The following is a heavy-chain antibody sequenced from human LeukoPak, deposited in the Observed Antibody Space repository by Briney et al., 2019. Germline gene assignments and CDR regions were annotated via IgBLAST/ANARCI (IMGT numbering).Heavy chain of an antibody. D-gene: IGHD3-3*01. Sequence: LVTVSPKASGDTFSSSGFSWLRQAPGQGLEWMGRIIPMFGTALYAETFQGRVTITADKSTGTVYMEVSSLRSEDTAVYYCARDPYSDFWSGNYFVTWGQGTQVTVSS. CDR1: GDTFSSSG. J-gene: IGHJ4*02. CDR2: IIPMFGTA. V-gene: IGHV1-69*06. CDR3: ARDPYSDFWSGNYFVT.